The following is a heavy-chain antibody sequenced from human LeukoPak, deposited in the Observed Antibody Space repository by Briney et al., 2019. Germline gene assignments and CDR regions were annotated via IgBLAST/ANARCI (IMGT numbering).Heavy chain of an antibody. CDR3: ARSRTHRLYSGSGSYPGAFDY. D-gene: IGHD3-10*01. J-gene: IGHJ4*02. CDR2: ISGYNGYT. CDR1: GYIFTNYG. Sequence: ASVKVSCKPSGYIFTNYGISWVRQAPGQGLEWMGWISGYNGYTNHAQTLQGRVTMTTDTSTSTVYMELRSLRSDDTAVYYCARSRTHRLYSGSGSYPGAFDYWGQGTLVTVSS. V-gene: IGHV1-18*01.